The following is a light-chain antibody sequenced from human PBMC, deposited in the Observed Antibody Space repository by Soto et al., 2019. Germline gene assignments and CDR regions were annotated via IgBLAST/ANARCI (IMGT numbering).Light chain of an antibody. Sequence: QSVLTQPPSVSAAPGQKVTISCSGSSANIGKRYVSWYQQFPGTAPKLLIYDDTKRPSGIPDRFSGSKSDTSATLGITGLQAGDEADDYCGTWDNSMRVVVCGGTKLTVL. CDR1: SANIGKRY. V-gene: IGLV1-51*01. CDR2: DDT. J-gene: IGLJ2*01. CDR3: GTWDNSMRVV.